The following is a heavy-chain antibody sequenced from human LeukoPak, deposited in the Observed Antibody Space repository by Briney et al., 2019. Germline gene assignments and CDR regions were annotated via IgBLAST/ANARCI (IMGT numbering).Heavy chain of an antibody. Sequence: PAETLSLTCTVSGYSISSGYYWGWLRPPPGTGLEWIGSIYHSGSTYYNTSLKSRVTISVDTSKDQFSLKLSSVTAADTAVYYCARLKGYYDSSGAFDYWGQGTLVTVSS. CDR1: GYSISSGYY. V-gene: IGHV4-38-2*02. D-gene: IGHD3-22*01. J-gene: IGHJ4*02. CDR2: IYHSGST. CDR3: ARLKGYYDSSGAFDY.